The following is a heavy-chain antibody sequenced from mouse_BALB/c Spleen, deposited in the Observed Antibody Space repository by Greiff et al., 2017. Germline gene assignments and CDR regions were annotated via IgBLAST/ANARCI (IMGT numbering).Heavy chain of an antibody. Sequence: EVKLMESGGGLVQPGGSRKLSCAASGFTFSSFGMHWVRQAPEKGLEWVAYISSGSSTIYYADTVKGRFTISRDNPKNTLFLQMTSLRSEDTAMYYCAVYGSSEFAYWGQGTLVTVSA. CDR3: AVYGSSEFAY. V-gene: IGHV5-17*02. CDR2: ISSGSSTI. CDR1: GFTFSSFG. J-gene: IGHJ3*01. D-gene: IGHD1-1*01.